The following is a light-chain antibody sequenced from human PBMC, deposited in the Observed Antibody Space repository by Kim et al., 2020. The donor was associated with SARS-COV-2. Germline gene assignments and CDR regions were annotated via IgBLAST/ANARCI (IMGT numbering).Light chain of an antibody. CDR1: QSVSSH. J-gene: IGKJ4*01. V-gene: IGKV3-11*01. Sequence: EIVLTQSPATLSLSPGERATLSCRASQSVSSHFAWYQQKPGQAPRLLIYDTSNRATGIPARFSGSGSGTDFTLTISSLEPEDFAVYYCQQRSTWPVFGGGTKVEI. CDR3: QQRSTWPV. CDR2: DTS.